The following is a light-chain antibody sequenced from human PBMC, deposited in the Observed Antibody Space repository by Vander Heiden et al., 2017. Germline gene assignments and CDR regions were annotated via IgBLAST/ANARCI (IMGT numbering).Light chain of an antibody. V-gene: IGKV3-20*01. CDR3: QQDDKFPLT. J-gene: IGKJ4*01. Sequence: NVLTQSPGTLSLSPGQRATLSCRASQSLSRNFLAWYQQKPGQSPRLLIYGASNRAAGTPDRFSGSGSGTAFTLTISWLEPEDFAVYFCQQDDKFPLTFGGGTKVDIK. CDR2: GAS. CDR1: QSLSRNF.